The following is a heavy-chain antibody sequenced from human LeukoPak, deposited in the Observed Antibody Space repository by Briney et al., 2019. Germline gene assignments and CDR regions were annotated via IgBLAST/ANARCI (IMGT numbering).Heavy chain of an antibody. Sequence: GASVKISFKASGYTFTSYAMHWVRQAPGQRLEWMGWINVANGNTKYSQKFQGRVTITRDTSASTAYMELSSLRSEDTAVYYCARDFGSGWYLFDYWGQGTLVTVSS. V-gene: IGHV1-3*01. CDR2: INVANGNT. CDR1: GYTFTSYA. D-gene: IGHD6-19*01. J-gene: IGHJ4*02. CDR3: ARDFGSGWYLFDY.